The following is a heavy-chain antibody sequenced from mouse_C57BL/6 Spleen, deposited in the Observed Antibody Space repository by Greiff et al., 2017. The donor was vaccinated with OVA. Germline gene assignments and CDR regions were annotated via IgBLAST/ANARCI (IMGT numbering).Heavy chain of an antibody. CDR2: INPNNGGT. CDR1: GYTFTDYY. D-gene: IGHD2-2*01. V-gene: IGHV1-26*01. CDR3: ARGGLQAMDY. Sequence: VQLQQSGPELVKPGASVKISCKASGYTFTDYYMNWVKQSHGKSLEWIGDINPNNGGTSYNQKFKGKATLTVDKSSSTAYMELRSLTSEDSAVYYCARGGLQAMDYWGQGTSVTVSS. J-gene: IGHJ4*01.